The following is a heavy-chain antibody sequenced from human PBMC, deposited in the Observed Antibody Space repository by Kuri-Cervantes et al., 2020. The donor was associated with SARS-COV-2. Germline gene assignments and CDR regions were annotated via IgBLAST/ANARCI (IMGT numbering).Heavy chain of an antibody. CDR3: VKDRQLGV. CDR2: ISGSGGST. Sequence: GGSLRLSCAASGFTFSNAWMSWVRQAPGKGLEWVSAISGSGGSTYYADSVKGRFTISRDNSKNTLYLQMNSLRAEDTAMYYCVKDRQLGVWGKGTMVTVSS. CDR1: GFTFSNAW. J-gene: IGHJ6*04. V-gene: IGHV3-23*01.